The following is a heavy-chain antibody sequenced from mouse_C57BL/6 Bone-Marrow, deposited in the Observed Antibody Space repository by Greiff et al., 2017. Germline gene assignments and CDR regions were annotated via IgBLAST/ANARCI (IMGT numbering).Heavy chain of an antibody. J-gene: IGHJ1*03. D-gene: IGHD2-4*01. Sequence: EVKLVESGPELVKPGASVKISCKASGYSFTGYYMNWVKQSPEKSLEWIGEINPSTGGTTYNQKFKAKATLTVDKSCSTAYMQLKSLTSEDSAVYYCARCYDYDVGWYFDVWGTGTTVTVSS. V-gene: IGHV1-42*01. CDR1: GYSFTGYY. CDR2: INPSTGGT. CDR3: ARCYDYDVGWYFDV.